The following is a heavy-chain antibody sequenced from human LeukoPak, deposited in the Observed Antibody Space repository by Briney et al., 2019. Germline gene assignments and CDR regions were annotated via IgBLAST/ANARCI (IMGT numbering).Heavy chain of an antibody. Sequence: GESLKISYKGSGYSFTSYWIGWVRQMPGKGLEWMGIIYPGDSDTRYSPSFQGQVTISADKSISTAYLQWSSLKASDTAMYYCARRSKGIAVAGHLDYWGQGTLVTVSS. CDR1: GYSFTSYW. CDR2: IYPGDSDT. J-gene: IGHJ4*02. D-gene: IGHD6-19*01. V-gene: IGHV5-51*01. CDR3: ARRSKGIAVAGHLDY.